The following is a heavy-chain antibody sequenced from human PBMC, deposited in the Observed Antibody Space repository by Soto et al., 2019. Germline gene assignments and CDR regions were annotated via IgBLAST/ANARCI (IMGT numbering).Heavy chain of an antibody. CDR3: ARDWGYGSGSYWVVDY. CDR1: DGSISSGGYS. J-gene: IGHJ4*02. V-gene: IGHV4-31*03. Sequence: QVQLQESGPGLVKPSQTLSLTCTVSDGSISSGGYSWSWIRQHPGKGLEWIGYIYYSGSTYYNPSLESRVTISVDASKNQLSLKLSSVTAADTAVYYCARDWGYGSGSYWVVDYWGQGTLVTVSS. D-gene: IGHD3-10*01. CDR2: IYYSGST.